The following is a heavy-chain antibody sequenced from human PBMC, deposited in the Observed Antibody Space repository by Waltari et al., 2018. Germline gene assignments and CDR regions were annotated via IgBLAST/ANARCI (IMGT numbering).Heavy chain of an antibody. CDR3: AGGEVVADVWT. V-gene: IGHV3-30*01. Sequence: QVQLVESGGGVVQPGRSLRLSCATSGFTFSSYLFHWVRQAPGKGLEWVASISYDGSSKDYADSVQGRFTISRDASKKTLYLQMNSLRPDDTALYFCAGGEVVADVWTWGQGTLVTVSS. J-gene: IGHJ5*02. CDR2: ISYDGSSK. CDR1: GFTFSSYL. D-gene: IGHD2-15*01.